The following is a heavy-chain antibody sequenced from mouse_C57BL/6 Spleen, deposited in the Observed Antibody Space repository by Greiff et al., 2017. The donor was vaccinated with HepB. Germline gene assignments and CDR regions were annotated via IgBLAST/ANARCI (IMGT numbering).Heavy chain of an antibody. CDR2: INPNNGGT. CDR3: AGGLYYGSSYGY. J-gene: IGHJ2*01. D-gene: IGHD1-1*01. CDR1: GYTFTDYN. V-gene: IGHV1-22*01. Sequence: EVQLQQSGPELVKPGASVKMSCKASGYTFTDYNMHWVKQSHGKSLEWIGYINPNNGGTSYNQKFKGKATLTVNKSSSTAYMELRSLTSEDSAVYYCAGGLYYGSSYGYWGQGTTLTVSS.